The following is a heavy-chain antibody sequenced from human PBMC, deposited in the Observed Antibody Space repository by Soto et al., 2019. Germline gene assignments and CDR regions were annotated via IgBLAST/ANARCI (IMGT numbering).Heavy chain of an antibody. D-gene: IGHD3-3*01. J-gene: IGHJ4*02. CDR3: ATDPAFGAEDYDFWFCARCMLT. V-gene: IGHV1-24*01. CDR2: FDPEDGET. Sequence: GASVKVSCKVSGYTLTELSMHWVRQAPGKGLEWMGGFDPEDGETIYAQKFQGRVTMTEDTSTDTAYMELSSLRSEDTAVYYCATDPAFGAEDYDFWFCARCMLTWGQGTLVTVSS. CDR1: GYTLTELS.